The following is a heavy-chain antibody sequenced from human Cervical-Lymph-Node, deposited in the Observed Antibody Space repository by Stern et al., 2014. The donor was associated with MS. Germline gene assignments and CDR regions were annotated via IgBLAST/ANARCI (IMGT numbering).Heavy chain of an antibody. CDR2: IIPIFGTS. CDR1: GGTFSSYA. Sequence: VQLEESGAEVKKPGSSVKVSCKASGGTFSSYAISWVRQAPGQGLEWMAGIIPIFGTSNYAQKFQGSVTITADESTSTAYMELSSLRSEDTAVYYCARVGGSGGSYYRYWGQGTLVTVSS. J-gene: IGHJ4*02. D-gene: IGHD2-15*01. CDR3: ARVGGSGGSYYRY. V-gene: IGHV1-69*01.